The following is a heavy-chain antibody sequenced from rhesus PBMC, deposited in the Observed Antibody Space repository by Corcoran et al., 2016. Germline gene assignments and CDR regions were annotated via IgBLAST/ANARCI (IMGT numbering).Heavy chain of an antibody. CDR1: GFSFIDYY. Sequence: EVQLVESGGGLAMPGGSLRLSCAASGFSFIDYYMYWVRQAPGQGLEGVSGISYTGGSTYYADSVKGRFTISRENDKNTLYLHMDGLRAEATAVEYCAREGGYLSWSQGVLVSVSS. V-gene: IGHV3S18*01. CDR2: ISYTGGST. D-gene: IGHD3-28*01. CDR3: AREGGYLS. J-gene: IGHJ4*01.